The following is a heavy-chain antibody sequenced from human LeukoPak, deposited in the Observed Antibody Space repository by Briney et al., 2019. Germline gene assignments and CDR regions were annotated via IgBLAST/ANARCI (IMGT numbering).Heavy chain of an antibody. CDR3: ARAPERWYSYGSYTYHYMDV. V-gene: IGHV4-59*01. CDR1: GGSISSYY. Sequence: SETLSLTCSVSGGSISSYYWNWIRQPPGKGLEWIGSISYSGSTNYDPSLESRVTISVDTSKNQISLKLSSVTAADTAIYYCARAPERWYSYGSYTYHYMDVWGRGTTVTVSS. D-gene: IGHD3-10*01. J-gene: IGHJ6*03. CDR2: ISYSGST.